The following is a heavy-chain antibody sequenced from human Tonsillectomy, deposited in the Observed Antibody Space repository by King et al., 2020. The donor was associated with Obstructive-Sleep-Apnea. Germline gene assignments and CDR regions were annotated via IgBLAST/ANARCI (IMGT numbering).Heavy chain of an antibody. J-gene: IGHJ4*02. V-gene: IGHV3-64D*06. CDR3: ALWFGQLYDPLTFDY. Sequence: VQLVESGGDLVQPGGSLRLSCSASGFSFSSYAMHWVRQAPGKGLEYVSAISYNGGSTYYADSVKGRFTISRDNSKKTVYLQMSSLRAEDTAVYYCALWFGQLYDPLTFDYWGQGTLVTVSS. CDR2: ISYNGGST. D-gene: IGHD3-10*01. CDR1: GFSFSSYA.